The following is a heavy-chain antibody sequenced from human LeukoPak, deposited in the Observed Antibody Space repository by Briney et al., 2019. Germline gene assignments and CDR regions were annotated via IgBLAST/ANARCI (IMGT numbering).Heavy chain of an antibody. Sequence: SETLSLTCAVSGYSISSGYYWGWIRQPPGKGLEWIGSIYHSGSTYYNPSLKSRVTISVDTSKNQFSLKLSSVTAADTAVYYCARLEKYYDFWSGYYTRTGRFDPWGQGTLVTVSS. J-gene: IGHJ5*02. V-gene: IGHV4-38-2*01. CDR3: ARLEKYYDFWSGYYTRTGRFDP. D-gene: IGHD3-3*01. CDR1: GYSISSGYY. CDR2: IYHSGST.